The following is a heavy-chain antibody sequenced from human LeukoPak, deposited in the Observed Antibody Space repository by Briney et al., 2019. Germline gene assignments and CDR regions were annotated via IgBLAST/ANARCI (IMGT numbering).Heavy chain of an antibody. V-gene: IGHV1-18*04. J-gene: IGHJ5*02. CDR1: GYTFTSYG. CDR2: ISAYNGNT. D-gene: IGHD3-10*01. Sequence: GASVKVSCKASGYTFTSYGISWVRQAPGQGLEWMGWISAYNGNTNYAQKLQGRVTMTTDTSTSTAYMELRSLRSDDTAVYYCAREGPSITMVRGVTPMDWFDPWGREPWSPSPQ. CDR3: AREGPSITMVRGVTPMDWFDP.